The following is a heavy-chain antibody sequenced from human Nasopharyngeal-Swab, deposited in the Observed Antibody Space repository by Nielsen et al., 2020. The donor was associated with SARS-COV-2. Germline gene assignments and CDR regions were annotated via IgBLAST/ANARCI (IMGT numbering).Heavy chain of an antibody. CDR2: IWYDGSNK. CDR1: GFTFSSYG. CDR3: ARDFPFGGDVVY. V-gene: IGHV3-33*01. Sequence: GESLKISCAASGFTFSSYGMHWVRQAPGKGLEWVAVIWYDGSNKYYADSVKVRFTISIDNSKNTLYLQMNSLRAEDTAVYYCARDFPFGGDVVYWGQGTLVTVSS. D-gene: IGHD3-10*01. J-gene: IGHJ4*02.